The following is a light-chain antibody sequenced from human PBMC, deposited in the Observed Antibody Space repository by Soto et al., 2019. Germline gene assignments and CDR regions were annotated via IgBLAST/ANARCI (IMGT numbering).Light chain of an antibody. CDR1: QSVRST. CDR3: QQYNNWPWT. V-gene: IGKV3-15*01. J-gene: IGKJ1*01. CDR2: GAS. Sequence: MVLTQSPGTLSLSPGEIATLSCRVSQSVRSTSLAWYQQKPGQAPRLLIYGASTRATSFPARFSGSGSGTDFTLTISSLQSEDFAVYYCQQYNNWPWTFGQGTKVDIK.